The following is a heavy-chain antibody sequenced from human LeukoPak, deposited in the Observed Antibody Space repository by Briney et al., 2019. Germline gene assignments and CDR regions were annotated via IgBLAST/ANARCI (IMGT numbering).Heavy chain of an antibody. CDR3: ARHAFWGFGA. Sequence: SETLSLTCIVSGGSISSYYWSWIRQPPGKGLEWIGYHSGSTNYKPSLKSRVTISGDTSKNQFSLRLSSVTAADTAVYHCARHAFWGFGAWGQGTLVTVSS. V-gene: IGHV4-59*08. CDR2: HSGST. J-gene: IGHJ5*02. CDR1: GGSISSYY. D-gene: IGHD7-27*01.